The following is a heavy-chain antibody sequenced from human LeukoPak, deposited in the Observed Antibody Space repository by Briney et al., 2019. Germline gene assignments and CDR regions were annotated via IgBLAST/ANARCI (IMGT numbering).Heavy chain of an antibody. CDR2: ISAYSGNT. CDR1: GYTFTSYG. V-gene: IGHV1-18*01. D-gene: IGHD3-22*01. CDR3: ARDRYYYDSSGYYLFDY. Sequence: ASVKVSCKASGYTFTSYGISWVRQAPGQGLEGMGWISAYSGNTNYAQKFQGRVTMTTDTSTSTAYMELRSLRSDDTAVYYCARDRYYYDSSGYYLFDYWGQGTLVTVSS. J-gene: IGHJ4*02.